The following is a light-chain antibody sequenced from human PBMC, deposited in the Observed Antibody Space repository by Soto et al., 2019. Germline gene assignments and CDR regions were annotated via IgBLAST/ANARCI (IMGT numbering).Light chain of an antibody. CDR3: SSSRTKSSVV. CDR1: SSDVGGYNY. Sequence: QSALTQPASVSGSPGQSITISCTGTSSDVGGYNYVSWYQHHPGKAPKLMIYEVSSRPSGVSNRFFGFKSGNTASLTISGLQTEDEADYFCSSSRTKSSVVFGRGTKVTVL. CDR2: EVS. J-gene: IGLJ2*01. V-gene: IGLV2-14*01.